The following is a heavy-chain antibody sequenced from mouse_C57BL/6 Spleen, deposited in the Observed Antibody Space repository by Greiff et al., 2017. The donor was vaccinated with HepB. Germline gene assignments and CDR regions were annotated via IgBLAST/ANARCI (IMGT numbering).Heavy chain of an antibody. V-gene: IGHV14-4*01. D-gene: IGHD1-1*01. CDR2: IDPENGDT. CDR3: TTSITTVVAGPYIDD. Sequence: EVQLQESGAELVRPGASVKLSCTASGFNIKDDYMHWVKQRPEQGLEWIGWIDPENGDTEYASKFQGKATITADTSSNTAYLQLSSLTSEDTAVYYCTTSITTVVAGPYIDDWGQGTTLTVSS. J-gene: IGHJ2*01. CDR1: GFNIKDDY.